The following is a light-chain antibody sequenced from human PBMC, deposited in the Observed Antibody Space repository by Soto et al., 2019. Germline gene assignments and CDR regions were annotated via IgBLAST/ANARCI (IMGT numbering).Light chain of an antibody. J-gene: IGLJ3*02. CDR3: QSYDSSLSAWV. Sequence: QSVLTQPPSVSGAPGQRVTISCTGSSSNIGAGYDVHWYQHLPGTAPKLLIYGNNNRPSGVPDRFSGSKSGTSASLAITGLQAEDEADYYCQSYDSSLSAWVFGGGTKVTVL. CDR1: SSNIGAGYD. V-gene: IGLV1-40*01. CDR2: GNN.